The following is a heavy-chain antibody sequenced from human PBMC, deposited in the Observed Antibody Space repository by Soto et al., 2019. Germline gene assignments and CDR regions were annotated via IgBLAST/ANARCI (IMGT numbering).Heavy chain of an antibody. CDR1: GYTLTELS. V-gene: IGHV1-24*01. Sequence: GASVKVSCKVSGYTLTELSMHWVRQAPGKGLEWMGGFDPEDGETIYAQKFQGRVTMTEDTSTDTAYMELSSLRSEDTAVYYCATVPGQLSSWYEIFDYWGQGTLVTVSS. J-gene: IGHJ4*02. D-gene: IGHD6-13*01. CDR3: ATVPGQLSSWYEIFDY. CDR2: FDPEDGET.